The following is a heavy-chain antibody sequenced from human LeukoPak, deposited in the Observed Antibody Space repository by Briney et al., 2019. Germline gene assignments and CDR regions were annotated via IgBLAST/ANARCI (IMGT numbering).Heavy chain of an antibody. V-gene: IGHV3-21*01. CDR3: AKYVDTAMVYFDY. J-gene: IGHJ4*02. D-gene: IGHD5-18*01. CDR2: ISGSSSYI. CDR1: GFTFSSYS. Sequence: GGSLRLSCAASGFTFSSYSMNWVRQAPGKGLEWVSFISGSSSYIYYADSVKGRFTISRDNAKNSLYLQMNSLRAEDTAVYYCAKYVDTAMVYFDYWGQGTLVTVSS.